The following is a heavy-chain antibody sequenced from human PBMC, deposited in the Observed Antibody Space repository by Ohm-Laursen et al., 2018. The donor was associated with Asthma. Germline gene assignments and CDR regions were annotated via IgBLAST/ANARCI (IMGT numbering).Heavy chain of an antibody. J-gene: IGHJ5*02. CDR2: ISAYNGST. CDR3: ARVDDILST. V-gene: IGHV1-18*01. CDR1: GYTFTSYG. Sequence: SVKVSCKASGYTFTSYGISWVRQAPGQGLEWIGWISAYNGSTSYAQKFQGRVTMTRDTSTSTVYMELSSLRSEDTAVYYCARVDDILSTWGQGTLVTVSS. D-gene: IGHD3-9*01.